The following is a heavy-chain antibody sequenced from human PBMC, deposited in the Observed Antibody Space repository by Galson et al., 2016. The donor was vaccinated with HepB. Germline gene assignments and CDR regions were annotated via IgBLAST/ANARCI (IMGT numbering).Heavy chain of an antibody. CDR1: GFTFSNFW. CDR3: ARDALAINY. CDR2: IKQDGSAK. J-gene: IGHJ4*02. Sequence: SLRLSCAASGFTFSNFWMTWVRQAPGKGLEWVADIKQDGSAKYYVDSVKGRFTISRDSSKNTLYLQMNSLRGEDTAVYYCARDALAINYWGQGTLVIVSS. V-gene: IGHV3-7*01. D-gene: IGHD3-16*01.